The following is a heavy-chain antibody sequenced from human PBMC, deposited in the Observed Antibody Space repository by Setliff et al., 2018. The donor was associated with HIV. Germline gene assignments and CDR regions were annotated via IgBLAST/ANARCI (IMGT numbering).Heavy chain of an antibody. J-gene: IGHJ6*03. D-gene: IGHD3-10*01. CDR2: ISGSGTTK. CDR1: RFTFSDYY. Sequence: GGSLRLSCAASRFTFSDYYMTWIRQAPGKGLEWISYISGSGTTKYYAESVKGRFTISRDNAKDSLYLQMNTLRAEDTAVYYCARLTLLRGLTITYMDVWGKGTTVTVSS. V-gene: IGHV3-11*04. CDR3: ARLTLLRGLTITYMDV.